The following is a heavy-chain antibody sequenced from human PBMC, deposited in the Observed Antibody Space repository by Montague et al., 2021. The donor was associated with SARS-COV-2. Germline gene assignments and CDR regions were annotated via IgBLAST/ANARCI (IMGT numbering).Heavy chain of an antibody. J-gene: IGHJ5*02. V-gene: IGHV4-39*01. Sequence: SETLSLTCTVSGGSISSSSYYWGWIRQPPGKGLEWIGSIYYSGSTYYNPSLKSRVTISVDTSKNQFSLKLSSVTAADTAVYYCARQGVQLLLDYWFDPWGQGTLVTVSS. CDR2: IYYSGST. CDR1: GGSISSSSYY. D-gene: IGHD2-2*01. CDR3: ARQGVQLLLDYWFDP.